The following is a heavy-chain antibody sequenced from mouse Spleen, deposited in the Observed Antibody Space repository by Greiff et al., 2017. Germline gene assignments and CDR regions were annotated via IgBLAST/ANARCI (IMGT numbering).Heavy chain of an antibody. CDR3: AREGEYGNSSWFAY. D-gene: IGHD2-10*02. V-gene: IGHV5-16*01. J-gene: IGHJ3*01. CDR1: GFTFSDYY. Sequence: EVKLMESEGGLVQPGSSMKLSCTASGFTFSDYYMAWVRQVPEKGLEWVANINYDGSSTYYLDSLKSRFIISRDNAKNILYLQMSSLKSEDTATYYCAREGEYGNSSWFAYWGQGTLVTVSA. CDR2: INYDGSST.